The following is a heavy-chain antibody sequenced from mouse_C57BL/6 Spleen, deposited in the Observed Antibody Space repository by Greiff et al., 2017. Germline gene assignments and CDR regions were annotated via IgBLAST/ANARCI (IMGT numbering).Heavy chain of an antibody. CDR2: ISSGSSTI. Sequence: EVQLVESGGGLVKPGGSLKLSCAASGFTFSDYGMHWVRQAPEKGLEWVAYISSGSSTIYYAATVKGRFTISRDNAKNTLFLQMTSLRSEDTAMYYCARDGYDGTGFYAMDYWGQGTSVTVSS. CDR1: GFTFSDYG. V-gene: IGHV5-17*01. D-gene: IGHD2-2*01. CDR3: ARDGYDGTGFYAMDY. J-gene: IGHJ4*01.